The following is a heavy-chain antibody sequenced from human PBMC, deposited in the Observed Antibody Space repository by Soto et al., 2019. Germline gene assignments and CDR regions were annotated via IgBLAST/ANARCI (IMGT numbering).Heavy chain of an antibody. J-gene: IGHJ5*02. Sequence: ESGGGVVQPGRSLRLSCAASGFTFSSYGMHWVRQAPGKGLEWVAVIWYDGSNKYYADSVKGRFTISRDNSKNTLYLQMNSLRAEDTAVYYCARGSHYDSSGYYSRFDPWGQGTLVTVSS. CDR2: IWYDGSNK. V-gene: IGHV3-33*01. CDR1: GFTFSSYG. CDR3: ARGSHYDSSGYYSRFDP. D-gene: IGHD3-22*01.